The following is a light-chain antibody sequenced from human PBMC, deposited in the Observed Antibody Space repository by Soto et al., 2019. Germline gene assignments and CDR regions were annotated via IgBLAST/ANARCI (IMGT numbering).Light chain of an antibody. CDR2: GVY. CDR3: QQYGDSPVT. J-gene: IGKJ1*01. CDR1: EPIKTFY. Sequence: MVLTQSPDTLSLSPGETATLSCKASEPIKTFYFGWYQHKPGQSPRLLINGVYTRATGIPDRFSGSGSGTDFTLTISRLVPEDFAVYYCQQYGDSPVTFGQGTKVDIK. V-gene: IGKV3-20*01.